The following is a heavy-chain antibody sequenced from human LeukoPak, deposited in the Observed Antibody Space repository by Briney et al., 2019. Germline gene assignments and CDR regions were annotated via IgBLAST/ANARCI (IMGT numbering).Heavy chain of an antibody. Sequence: PGGSLRLSCAASGFTFSSYAMSWVRQAPGKGLEWVSAISGSGGSTYYADSVKGRFTISRDNSKNTLYLQMNSLRAEDTAVYYCAKWYYDFWSGSPPYYYYMDVWGKGTTVTVSS. CDR2: ISGSGGST. CDR1: GFTFSSYA. V-gene: IGHV3-23*01. CDR3: AKWYYDFWSGSPPYYYYMDV. J-gene: IGHJ6*03. D-gene: IGHD3-3*01.